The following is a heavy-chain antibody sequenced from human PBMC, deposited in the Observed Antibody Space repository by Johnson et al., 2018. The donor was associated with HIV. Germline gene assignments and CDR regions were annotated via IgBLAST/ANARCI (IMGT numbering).Heavy chain of an antibody. CDR1: GFTVSSNY. CDR2: IYSGGST. Sequence: VQLVESGGGLIQPGGSLRLSCAASGFTVSSNYMSWVRQAPGRGLEWVSVIYSGGSTYYADSVKGRLTISRDNSKNTLYLQMNSLRAEDTAVYYCARDKGYCSGGSCAYDAFDIWGQGTMVTVSA. CDR3: ARDKGYCSGGSCAYDAFDI. V-gene: IGHV3-66*03. J-gene: IGHJ3*02. D-gene: IGHD2-15*01.